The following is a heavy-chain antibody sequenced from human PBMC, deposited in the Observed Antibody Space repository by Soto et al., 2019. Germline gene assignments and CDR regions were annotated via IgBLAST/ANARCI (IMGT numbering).Heavy chain of an antibody. J-gene: IGHJ4*02. D-gene: IGHD2-15*01. V-gene: IGHV3-30-3*01. CDR2: ISYDGSNK. CDR1: GFTVSSYP. Sequence: GGSLRLSCAASGFTVSSYPMHWVRQAPGKGLDWVAVISYDGSNKYYADSVKGRFTISRDNSKNTLYLQMSSLRAEDTAVYYCARDTPYCSGGSCYEGGPVDYWGQGTLVTVSS. CDR3: ARDTPYCSGGSCYEGGPVDY.